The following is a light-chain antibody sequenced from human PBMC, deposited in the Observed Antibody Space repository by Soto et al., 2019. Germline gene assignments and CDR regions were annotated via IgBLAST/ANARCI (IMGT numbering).Light chain of an antibody. V-gene: IGKV1-27*01. CDR2: AAS. CDR1: QGIRNY. Sequence: DIQMTQSPSSLSASVGDRVTITCRASQGIRNYLVWYQQKPGKVPKLLIYAASTLQSGVPSRFSGSGSGTDFTLTISSLQPEDVATYYCQRYYSAPLTFGGGTKVEIK. J-gene: IGKJ4*01. CDR3: QRYYSAPLT.